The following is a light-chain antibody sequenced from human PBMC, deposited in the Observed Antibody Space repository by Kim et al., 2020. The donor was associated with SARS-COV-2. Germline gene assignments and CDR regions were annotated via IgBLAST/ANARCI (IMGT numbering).Light chain of an antibody. CDR3: SSYTRTDTVV. CDR1: SSDIGNYNR. V-gene: IGLV2-18*02. J-gene: IGLJ2*01. CDR2: EVN. Sequence: QSALTQPPSVSGSPGQSVTISCTGTSSDIGNYNRVSWYQQPPGTAPKLMIYEVNKRPSGVPDRFSGSKSGNTASLTISGLQAEDEADYYCSSYTRTDTVVFGGGTQLTVL.